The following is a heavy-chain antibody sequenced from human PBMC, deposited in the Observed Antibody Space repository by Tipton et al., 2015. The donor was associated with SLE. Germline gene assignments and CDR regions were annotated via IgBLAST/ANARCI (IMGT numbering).Heavy chain of an antibody. V-gene: IGHV3-21*01. CDR3: ARSRESYYYGSGSYYYYYYYYMDV. CDR1: GFTFSSYE. J-gene: IGHJ6*03. D-gene: IGHD3-10*01. Sequence: SLRLSCAAPGFTFSSYEINWVRQAPGKGLEWVSSISSSSIYIYYADSVKGRFTISRDNAKNSLYLQMNSLRAEDTAVYYCARSRESYYYGSGSYYYYYYYYMDVWGKGTTVTVSS. CDR2: ISSSSIYI.